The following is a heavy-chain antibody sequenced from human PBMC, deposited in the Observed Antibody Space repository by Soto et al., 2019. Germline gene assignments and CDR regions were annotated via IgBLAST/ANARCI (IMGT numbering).Heavy chain of an antibody. CDR3: ARFFFFQAEDGIRDSLPVSAFLLNRSSDL. D-gene: IGHD3-9*01. Sequence: PGEGLERMRHIYYRGSTYYNPSLKSRVTISVDTSTTQFSLKLSSVTAADTAVYYCARFFFFQAEDGIRDSLPVSAFLLNRSSDL. J-gene: IGHJ2*01. CDR2: IYYRGST. V-gene: IGHV4-31*02.